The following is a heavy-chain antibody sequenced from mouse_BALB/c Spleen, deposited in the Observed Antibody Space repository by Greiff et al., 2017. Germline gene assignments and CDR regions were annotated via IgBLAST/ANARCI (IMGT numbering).Heavy chain of an antibody. J-gene: IGHJ2*01. Sequence: LVESGPELVKPGASVKMSCKASGYTFTSYVMHWVKQKPGQGLEWIGYINPYNDGTKYNEKFKGKATLTSDKSSSTAYMELSSLTSEDSAVYYCAGSFITTVVATRKYFDYGGQGTTLTVSS. CDR3: AGSFITTVVATRKYFDY. V-gene: IGHV1-14*01. D-gene: IGHD1-1*01. CDR1: GYTFTSYV. CDR2: INPYNDGT.